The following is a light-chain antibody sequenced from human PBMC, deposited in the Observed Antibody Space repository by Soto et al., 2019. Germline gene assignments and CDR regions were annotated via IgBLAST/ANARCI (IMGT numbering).Light chain of an antibody. CDR1: SSNIGSNT. J-gene: IGLJ1*01. CDR2: SNN. Sequence: SVLTQPPSASGTPGQRVTISCSGSSSNIGSNTVNWYQQLPGTAPKLLIYSNNQRPSGVPDRFSGSKSGTSASLAISGLQSEDEADYYCAAWDDSLNGRVFGTGTKVT. V-gene: IGLV1-44*01. CDR3: AAWDDSLNGRV.